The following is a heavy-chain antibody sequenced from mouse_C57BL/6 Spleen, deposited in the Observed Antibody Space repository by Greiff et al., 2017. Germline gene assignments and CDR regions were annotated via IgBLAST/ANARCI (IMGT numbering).Heavy chain of an antibody. CDR1: GYTFTSYW. D-gene: IGHD2-3*01. CDR3: ARREDGYFDY. V-gene: IGHV1-61*01. J-gene: IGHJ2*01. Sequence: QVQLQQPGAELVRPGSSVKLSCKASGYTFTSYWMDWVKQRPGQGLEWIGNIYPSDSETHYNQKFKDKATLTVDKSSSTAYMQLSSLTSEDSAVYYCARREDGYFDYWGQGTTLTVSS. CDR2: IYPSDSET.